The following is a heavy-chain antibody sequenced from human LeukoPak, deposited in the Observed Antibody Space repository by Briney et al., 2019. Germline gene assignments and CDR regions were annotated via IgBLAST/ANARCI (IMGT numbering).Heavy chain of an antibody. V-gene: IGHV3-21*01. CDR3: ARVLRAFYGDYHFDY. D-gene: IGHD4-17*01. J-gene: IGHJ4*02. CDR2: ITTSSSYI. Sequence: PGGSLRLSCAASGFTFSTYYMNWVRQAPGKGLEWVSSITTSSSYIYYADSVKGRFTISRDNAKNSLYLQMNSLRAEDTAVYYCARVLRAFYGDYHFDYWGQGTLVTVSS. CDR1: GFTFSTYY.